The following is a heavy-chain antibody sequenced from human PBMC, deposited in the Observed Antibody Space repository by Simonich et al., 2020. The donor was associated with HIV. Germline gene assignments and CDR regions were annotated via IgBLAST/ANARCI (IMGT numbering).Heavy chain of an antibody. CDR1: GGSCSGYY. V-gene: IGHV4-34*01. J-gene: IGHJ4*02. D-gene: IGHD3-3*01. CDR3: ARRDRELILYFDY. CDR2: SNHSGIT. Sequence: QVQLQQWGAGLLKPSETLSLTCAVYGGSCSGYYWSWIRQPPGKGTGWIGESNHSGITNYKSSLNSRATISVNKSKNQFSLKRSSVTAADTAIYYCARRDRELILYFDYWGQGNLVTVSS.